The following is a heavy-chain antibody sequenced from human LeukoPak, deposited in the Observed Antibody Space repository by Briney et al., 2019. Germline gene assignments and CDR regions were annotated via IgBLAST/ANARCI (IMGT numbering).Heavy chain of an antibody. CDR3: ARYCSSTSCRGGLDP. V-gene: IGHV4-30-2*01. CDR1: GGSFSGYS. CDR2: IYHSGST. J-gene: IGHJ5*02. D-gene: IGHD2-2*01. Sequence: KSSETLSLTCAVYGGSFSGYSWSWIRQPPGKGLEWIGYIYHSGSTYYNPSLKSRVTISVDRSKNQFSLKLSSVTAADTAVYYCARYCSSTSCRGGLDPWGQGTLVTVSS.